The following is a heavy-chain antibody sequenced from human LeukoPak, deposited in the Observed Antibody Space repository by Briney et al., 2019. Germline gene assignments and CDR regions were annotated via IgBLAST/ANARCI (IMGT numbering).Heavy chain of an antibody. CDR3: ARESRITGTTAPRGFDY. Sequence: KPSETLSLTCAVYGGSFSGYYWTWIRQPPGKGLEWIGEINHSGNTNYNPSLKSRVTISVDTSKNQFSLKLSSVTAADTAVYYCARESRITGTTAPRGFDYWGQGTLVTVSS. D-gene: IGHD1-7*01. V-gene: IGHV4-34*01. CDR1: GGSFSGYY. CDR2: INHSGNT. J-gene: IGHJ4*02.